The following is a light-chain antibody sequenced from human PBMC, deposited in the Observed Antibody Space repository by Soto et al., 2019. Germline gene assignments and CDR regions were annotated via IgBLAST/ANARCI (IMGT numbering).Light chain of an antibody. CDR2: AAS. J-gene: IGKJ1*01. CDR1: QSVGSNF. CDR3: QQYGSPPWA. V-gene: IGKV3-20*01. Sequence: IVLTQSPGTLSLSPGERATLSCRASQSVGSNFLAWYQQKRGQAPRILIYAASHRASGIPDRFSGSGSGSDFTLTISRLEPEDFAVYYCQQYGSPPWACGQGTRVEI.